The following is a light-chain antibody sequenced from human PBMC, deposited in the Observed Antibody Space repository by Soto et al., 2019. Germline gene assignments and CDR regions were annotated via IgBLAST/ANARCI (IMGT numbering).Light chain of an antibody. CDR1: SSDIGDNY. CDR3: GTWDSSLSAHV. Sequence: QSVLTQPPSVSAAPGQKVTISCSGSSSDIGDNYVSWYQQLPGTAPRLLIYDTNKRPSGIPDRFSGSKSGTSACLGITGLQTGDEADYYCGTWDSSLSAHVFGTGTKVTVL. CDR2: DTN. V-gene: IGLV1-51*01. J-gene: IGLJ1*01.